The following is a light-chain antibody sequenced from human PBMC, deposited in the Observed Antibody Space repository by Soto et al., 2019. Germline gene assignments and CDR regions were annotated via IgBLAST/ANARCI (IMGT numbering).Light chain of an antibody. CDR2: GAS. CDR1: QSVSNY. V-gene: IGKV3-20*01. Sequence: EIVLTQSPATLSLSPGERATLSCRASQSVSNYLAWYQQKRGQAPRLLIYGASNRATGIPDRFSGSGSGTDFTLTISRLEPEDFAVYYCQQYGSSPRTFGQGTKVDIK. CDR3: QQYGSSPRT. J-gene: IGKJ1*01.